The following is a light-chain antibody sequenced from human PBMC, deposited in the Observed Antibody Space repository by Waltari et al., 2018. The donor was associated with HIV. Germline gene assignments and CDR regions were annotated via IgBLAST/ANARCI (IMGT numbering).Light chain of an antibody. CDR2: DVN. CDR1: SSDVGGYNY. J-gene: IGLJ3*02. V-gene: IGLV2-11*01. Sequence: QSALTQPRSVSGSPGQSVTISCTGTSSDVGGYNYVSWYQHHPGKAPKFMIYDVNKRPSGVPDRFTGSKSGNTASLTISGLQAEDEADYYCCSYVSEIVPCVFGGGTKLTVL. CDR3: CSYVSEIVPCV.